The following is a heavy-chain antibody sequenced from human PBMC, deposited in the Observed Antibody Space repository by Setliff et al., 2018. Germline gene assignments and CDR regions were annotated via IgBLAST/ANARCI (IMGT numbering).Heavy chain of an antibody. D-gene: IGHD3-16*02. V-gene: IGHV4-59*03. Sequence: SETLSLTCSVSRGSISIYYWSWIRQSPGKGLEWIGSIYHNGSTNYNPSLKSRLTISVDTSKNQFSLKLASVTAADTAVYYCASWGSYRNGHAFDIWGQGTMVTVSS. CDR2: IYHNGST. J-gene: IGHJ3*02. CDR1: RGSISIYY. CDR3: ASWGSYRNGHAFDI.